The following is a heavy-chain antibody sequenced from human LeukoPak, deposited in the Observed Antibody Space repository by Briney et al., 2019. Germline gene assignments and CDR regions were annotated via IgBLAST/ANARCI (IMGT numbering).Heavy chain of an antibody. CDR3: ARDLNYGGNWFDP. CDR1: GGTFSSYT. V-gene: IGHV1-69*04. J-gene: IGHJ5*02. Sequence: SVKASCKASGGTFSSYTISWVRQAPGQGLEWMGRIIPILGIANYAQKFQGRVTITADKSTSTAYMELSSLRSEDTAVYYCARDLNYGGNWFDPWGQGTLVTVSS. CDR2: IIPILGIA. D-gene: IGHD1-7*01.